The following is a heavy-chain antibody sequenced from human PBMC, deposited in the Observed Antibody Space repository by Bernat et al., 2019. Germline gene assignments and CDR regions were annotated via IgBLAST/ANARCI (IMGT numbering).Heavy chain of an antibody. Sequence: EVQLLESGGGLVQPGGSVRLSCVASGFTFNNYAMTWVRQAPGKGPEWVSSLNGNDGKTYYADSVRGRFTVSRDSPKEALDLQMNNLRADDTAIYYCARASGYGPTWFGRVDSWGRGTTVTVSS. CDR1: GFTFNNYA. D-gene: IGHD3-10*01. V-gene: IGHV3-23*01. J-gene: IGHJ6*02. CDR3: ARASGYGPTWFGRVDS. CDR2: LNGNDGKT.